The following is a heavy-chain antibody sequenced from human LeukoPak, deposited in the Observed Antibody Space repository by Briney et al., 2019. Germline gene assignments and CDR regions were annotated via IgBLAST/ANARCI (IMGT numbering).Heavy chain of an antibody. D-gene: IGHD3-22*01. CDR3: AREYYDNSGGEDAFDI. Sequence: GGSLRLSCAASGFTVCSNYMNWVRQAPGKGLEWVSVIYSGGSTFYADSVEGRFTISRDNSNNTLYLQMNSLRAEDTAMYYCAREYYDNSGGEDAFDIWGPGTMVTVSS. CDR1: GFTVCSNY. V-gene: IGHV3-53*01. J-gene: IGHJ3*02. CDR2: IYSGGST.